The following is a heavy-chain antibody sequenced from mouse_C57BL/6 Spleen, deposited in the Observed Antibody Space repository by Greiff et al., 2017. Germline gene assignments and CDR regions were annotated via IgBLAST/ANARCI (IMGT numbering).Heavy chain of an antibody. V-gene: IGHV2-6-1*01. D-gene: IGHD2-2*01. CDR2: IWSDGST. CDR3: ARHGDYGYRTYAMDY. J-gene: IGHJ4*01. Sequence: VQLKESGPGLVAPSQSLSITCTVSGFSLTSYGVHWVRQPPGKGLEWLVVIWSDGSTTYNSALKSRLSISKDNSKSQVFLKMNSLQTDDTAMYYCARHGDYGYRTYAMDYWGQGTSVTVSS. CDR1: GFSLTSYG.